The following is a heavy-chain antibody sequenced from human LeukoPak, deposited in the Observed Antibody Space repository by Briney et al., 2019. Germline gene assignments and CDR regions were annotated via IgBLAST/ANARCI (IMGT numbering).Heavy chain of an antibody. Sequence: GGSLRLSCEASGFIFNIYAMHWVRQAPGKGLEWVALTSTDGSDKYNAGSVKGRFTISRGNSKNTVYLQMNSLRPEDTAIYYCARSAGGAFDIWGQGTMVTVSS. D-gene: IGHD3-10*01. J-gene: IGHJ3*02. CDR1: GFIFNIYA. V-gene: IGHV3-30*01. CDR2: TSTDGSDK. CDR3: ARSAGGAFDI.